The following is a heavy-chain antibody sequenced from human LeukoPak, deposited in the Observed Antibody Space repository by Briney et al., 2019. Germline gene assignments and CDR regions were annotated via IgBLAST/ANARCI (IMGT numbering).Heavy chain of an antibody. D-gene: IGHD6-19*01. Sequence: GGSLRLSCAASGFTFSSYAMSWVRQAPGKGLEWVSAISGSGGSTYYADSVKGRFTISRDNSKNTLYLQMNSLGVEDTAVYSCAKTLGAQQWLVRYGMDVWGQGTTVTVSS. CDR3: AKTLGAQQWLVRYGMDV. J-gene: IGHJ6*02. CDR2: ISGSGGST. V-gene: IGHV3-23*01. CDR1: GFTFSSYA.